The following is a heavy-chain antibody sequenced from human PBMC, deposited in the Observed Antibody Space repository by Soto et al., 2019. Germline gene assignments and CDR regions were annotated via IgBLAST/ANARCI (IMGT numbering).Heavy chain of an antibody. J-gene: IGHJ4*02. D-gene: IGHD3-22*01. CDR1: GGTFSSYA. Sequence: SVKVSCKASGGTFSSYAISWVRQAPGQGLEWMGGIIPIFGTANYAQKFQGRVTITADKSTSTAEMELSSLRSEDRAVYYCARGSVVVIRAPLDYWGQGTLVTVSS. CDR3: ARGSVVVIRAPLDY. CDR2: IIPIFGTA. V-gene: IGHV1-69*06.